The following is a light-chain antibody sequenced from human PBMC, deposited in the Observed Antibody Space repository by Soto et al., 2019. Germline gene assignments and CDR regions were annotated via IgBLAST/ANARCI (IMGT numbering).Light chain of an antibody. CDR2: DVN. V-gene: IGLV2-11*01. CDR3: CSYAGSYTFGV. J-gene: IGLJ3*02. CDR1: SSDIGDYDY. Sequence: QSALTQPRSLSGSPGQSVTISCTGTSSDIGDYDYVSWYQQHPGKAPKVMIYDVNKRPSGVPDRFSGSKSGNAASLTISGLQGEDEADYYCCSYAGSYTFGVFGGGTKVTVL.